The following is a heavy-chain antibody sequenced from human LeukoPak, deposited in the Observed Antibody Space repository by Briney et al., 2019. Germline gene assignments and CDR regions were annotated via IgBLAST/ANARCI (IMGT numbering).Heavy chain of an antibody. CDR2: ISGRGTYT. V-gene: IGHV3-11*05. CDR3: ARDMGGGYFDY. J-gene: IGHJ4*02. D-gene: IGHD3-16*01. Sequence: GGSLRLSCAASGFSFSDYYISWIRQAPGKGLEWVSYISGRGTYTNYADSVKGRFTISRDNAKNSLYLQTNSLRAEDTAIYYCARDMGGGYFDYWGQGTLVTVSS. CDR1: GFSFSDYY.